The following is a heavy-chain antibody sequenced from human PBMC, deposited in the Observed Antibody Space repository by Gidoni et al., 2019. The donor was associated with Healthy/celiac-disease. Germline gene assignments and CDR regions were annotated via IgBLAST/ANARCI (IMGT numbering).Heavy chain of an antibody. D-gene: IGHD3-22*01. J-gene: IGHJ3*02. V-gene: IGHV1-3*01. CDR1: GYPFTSYA. CDR2: INAGNGNT. Sequence: QVQLVQSGAEVKKPGASVKVSCNASGYPFTSYALHWVRQAPGQRLEWMGWINAGNGNTKYSQKFQGRVTITRDTSASTAYMELSSLRSEDTAVYYCAREGLGYYDSSGYYSQDAFDIWGQGTMVTVSS. CDR3: AREGLGYYDSSGYYSQDAFDI.